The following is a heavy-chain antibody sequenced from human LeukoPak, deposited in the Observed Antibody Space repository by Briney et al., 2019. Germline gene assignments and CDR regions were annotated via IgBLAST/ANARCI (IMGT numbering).Heavy chain of an antibody. CDR1: GFTFDDYG. CDR3: ARGDDSSGWRGDAFDI. CDR2: ISTSSNYI. D-gene: IGHD6-19*01. J-gene: IGHJ3*02. Sequence: GGSLRLSCAASGFTFDDYGMHWVRQAPGKGLEWVSSISTSSNYIYYADPVKGRFTISRDNAKNSLYLQMDSLRAEDTALYYCARGDDSSGWRGDAFDIWGQGTMVTVSS. V-gene: IGHV3-21*01.